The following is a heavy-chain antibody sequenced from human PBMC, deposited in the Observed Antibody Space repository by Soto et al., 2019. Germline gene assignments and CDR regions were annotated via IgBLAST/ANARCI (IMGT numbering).Heavy chain of an antibody. J-gene: IGHJ6*02. D-gene: IGHD2-8*01. CDR1: GYTFTNYG. Sequence: ASVKVSCKASGYTFTNYGISWVRQAPGQGLEWMGWINVYNGNTNYPQSLQGRLTLTTDTSTTTAYMELRSLRSDDTAVYYCARDPYHVLMVNAPNLYGMDVWGQGTTVTVSS. CDR2: INVYNGNT. CDR3: ARDPYHVLMVNAPNLYGMDV. V-gene: IGHV1-18*01.